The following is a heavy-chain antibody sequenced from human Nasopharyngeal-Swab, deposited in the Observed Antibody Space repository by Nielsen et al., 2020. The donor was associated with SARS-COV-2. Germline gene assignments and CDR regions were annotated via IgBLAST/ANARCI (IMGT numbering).Heavy chain of an antibody. CDR3: ARDPDQLPPSYPDY. J-gene: IGHJ4*02. CDR1: GYTFIDYY. Sequence: ASVKVSCKASGYTFIDYYIYWVRQAPGQGPEWMGWINPNTGGTNYAQKFQGRVTMTRDTPISTAYMELSRLRSDDTAVYYCARDPDQLPPSYPDYWGQGTLVTVSS. V-gene: IGHV1-2*02. CDR2: INPNTGGT. D-gene: IGHD2-2*01.